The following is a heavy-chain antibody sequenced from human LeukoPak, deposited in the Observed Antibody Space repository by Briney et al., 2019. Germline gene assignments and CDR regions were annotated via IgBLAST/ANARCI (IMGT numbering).Heavy chain of an antibody. Sequence: PGGSLRLSCAASGFSFITYGIHWVRQAPGKGLEWVAFILYDGSNRFYADSVRGRFTISRDNSKNTVYLQMNSLRAEDTAVYYCAKDRSMTTVTPFDNWGQGTLVAVSS. CDR2: ILYDGSNR. CDR1: GFSFITYG. D-gene: IGHD4-17*01. CDR3: AKDRSMTTVTPFDN. J-gene: IGHJ4*02. V-gene: IGHV3-30*02.